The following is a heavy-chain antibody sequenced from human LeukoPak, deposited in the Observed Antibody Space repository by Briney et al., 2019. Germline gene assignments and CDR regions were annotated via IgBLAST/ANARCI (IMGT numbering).Heavy chain of an antibody. J-gene: IGHJ6*03. D-gene: IGHD3-10*01. V-gene: IGHV3-69-1*01. CDR2: ITSGGFV. CDR3: ARGGFNMVRGVIIPSNSYFYYMDI. Sequence: PGGSLRLSCAASGFTFSAYSMNWVRQAPGKGLEWVSSITSGGFVYFAGSLKGRFTISRDNGKGSLFLQMSSLRAGDTAVYYCARGGFNMVRGVIIPSNSYFYYMDIWGKGTTVTVSS. CDR1: GFTFSAYS.